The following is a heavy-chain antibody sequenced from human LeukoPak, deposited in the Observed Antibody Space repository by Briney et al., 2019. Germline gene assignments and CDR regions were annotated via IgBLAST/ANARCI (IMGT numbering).Heavy chain of an antibody. V-gene: IGHV3-53*01. CDR1: GFTLRVNY. J-gene: IGHJ4*02. D-gene: IGHD3-22*01. Sequence: SGGSLRLSCAASGFTLRVNYMTWVRQAPGKGLEWVSVIYANGSTYYPDSVKGRFTISRDNAKNTLYLQLNSLRAEDTAVYYCARSTRDSRGYYNTLDYWGQGTLVTVSS. CDR3: ARSTRDSRGYYNTLDY. CDR2: IYANGST.